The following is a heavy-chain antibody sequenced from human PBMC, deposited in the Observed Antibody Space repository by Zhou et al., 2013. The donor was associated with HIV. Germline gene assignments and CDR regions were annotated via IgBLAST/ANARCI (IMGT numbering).Heavy chain of an antibody. CDR3: ARTGDYDILTGYSSRYYYYYGMDV. D-gene: IGHD3-9*01. J-gene: IGHJ6*02. CDR2: IIPIFGTA. Sequence: QVQLVQSGAEVKKPGSSVKVSCKASGGTFSSYAISWVRQAPGQGLEWMGGIIPIFGTANYAQKFQGRVTITTDESTSTAYMELSSLRSEDTAVYYCARTGDYDILTGYSSRYYYYYGMDVWGQGTTVTVSS. V-gene: IGHV1-69*05. CDR1: GGTFSSYA.